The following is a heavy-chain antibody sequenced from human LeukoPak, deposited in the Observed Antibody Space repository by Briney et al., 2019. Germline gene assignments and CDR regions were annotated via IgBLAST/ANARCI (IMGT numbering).Heavy chain of an antibody. J-gene: IGHJ3*02. D-gene: IGHD3-22*01. CDR3: ARHRGRYYYDSSGYSRAFDI. Sequence: SETLSLTCTVSGGSISSSSYYWGWIRQPPGKGLEWIGTIYYSGNTYYNPSLMSRVTISVDTSKNQFSLKLSSVTAADTAVYYCARHRGRYYYDSSGYSRAFDIWGQGTMVTVSS. CDR1: GGSISSSSYY. CDR2: IYYSGNT. V-gene: IGHV4-39*01.